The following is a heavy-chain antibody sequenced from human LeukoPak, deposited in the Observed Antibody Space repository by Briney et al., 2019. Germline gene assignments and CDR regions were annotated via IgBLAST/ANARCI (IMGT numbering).Heavy chain of an antibody. CDR3: ARARRNSGSYDY. J-gene: IGHJ4*02. Sequence: SETLSLTCAVYGGSFSGYYWSLIRQPPGKGLEWIGEINHSGSTNYNPSLKSRVTISVDTSKNQLSLKLSSVTAADTAVYYCARARRNSGSYDYWGQGTLVTVSS. CDR2: INHSGST. CDR1: GGSFSGYY. V-gene: IGHV4-34*01. D-gene: IGHD1-26*01.